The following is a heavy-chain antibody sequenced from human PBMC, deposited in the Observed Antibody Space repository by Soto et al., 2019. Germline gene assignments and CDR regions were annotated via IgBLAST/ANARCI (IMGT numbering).Heavy chain of an antibody. CDR3: VLTYRGNPARPFLDF. Sequence: VGSLRLSCAASGITFTDAWMSWVRQAPGKGLEWVGRIKSKGSGETVDYAAPVKGRFVISRDDSKNMLFLQMNSLKTEDAAVYYCVLTYRGNPARPFLDFWGQGTLVTVSS. D-gene: IGHD1-26*01. CDR1: GITFTDAW. V-gene: IGHV3-15*01. J-gene: IGHJ4*02. CDR2: IKSKGSGETV.